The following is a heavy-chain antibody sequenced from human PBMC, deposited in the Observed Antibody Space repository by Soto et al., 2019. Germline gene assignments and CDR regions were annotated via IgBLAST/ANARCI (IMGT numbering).Heavy chain of an antibody. J-gene: IGHJ4*02. V-gene: IGHV1-46*03. CDR2: INPSGGST. D-gene: IGHD6-6*01. CDR3: ARKCIAARTHLFDY. Sequence: GASVKVSCKASGYTFPSYYMHWGRQAPGQGLEWMGIINPSGGSTSYAQKFQGRVTMTRDTSTSTVYMELSSLRSGDTAVYYCARKCIAARTHLFDYWGQGTLDTVSS. CDR1: GYTFPSYY.